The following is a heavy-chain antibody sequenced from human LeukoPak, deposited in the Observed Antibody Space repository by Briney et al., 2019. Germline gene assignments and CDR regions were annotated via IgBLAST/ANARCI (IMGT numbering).Heavy chain of an antibody. CDR3: ARLTGSHAFDI. CDR2: ISSNGGST. J-gene: IGHJ3*02. V-gene: IGHV3-64*01. D-gene: IGHD7-27*01. CDR1: GFTFSSYA. Sequence: PGGSLRLSCAASGFTFSSYAMHWVRQAPGKGLEYVSAISSNGGSTYYANSVKGRFTISRDNSKNTLYLQMGSLRAEDMAVYYCARLTGSHAFDIWGQGTMVTVSS.